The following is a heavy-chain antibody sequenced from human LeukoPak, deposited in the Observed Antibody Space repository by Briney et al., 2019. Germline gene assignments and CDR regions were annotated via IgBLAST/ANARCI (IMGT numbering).Heavy chain of an antibody. CDR2: IYTSGST. CDR1: GGSISSDSYY. CDR3: AREGVGGY. J-gene: IGHJ4*02. V-gene: IGHV4-61*09. Sequence: SETLSLTCTVSGGSISSDSYYWSWLRQPAGKGLEWIGHIYTSGSTNYNPSLKSRVTISVDTSKNQFSLKLSSVTAADTAVYYCAREGVGGYWGQGTLVTVSS. D-gene: IGHD3-10*01.